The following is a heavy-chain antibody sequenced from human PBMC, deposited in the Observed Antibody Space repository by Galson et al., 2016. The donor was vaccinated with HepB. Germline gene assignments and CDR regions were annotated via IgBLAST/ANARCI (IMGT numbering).Heavy chain of an antibody. V-gene: IGHV3-30*03. CDR1: GFSFHNYG. J-gene: IGHJ3*02. CDR3: AREAIAAAGTHDAFDI. D-gene: IGHD6-13*01. Sequence: SLRLSCAASGFSFHNYGMHWVRQAPGKGLEWLAVISHDGAVVYYADALKGRFTISRDNSKNTLYLQMNSLRAEDTAVYYCAREAIAAAGTHDAFDIWGQGTMVTVCS. CDR2: ISHDGAVV.